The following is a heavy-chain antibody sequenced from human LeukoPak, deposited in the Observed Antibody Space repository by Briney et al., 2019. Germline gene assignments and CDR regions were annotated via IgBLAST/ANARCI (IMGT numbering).Heavy chain of an antibody. D-gene: IGHD3-22*01. CDR1: GGSISSGSYY. CDR3: ARDYTMTHAFDI. CDR2: IYSTGST. V-gene: IGHV4-61*01. Sequence: SETLSLTCTVSGGSISSGSYYWSWIRQTPGKGLEWIGYIYSTGSTNYNPSLKSRVTISIDTSKNQFFLKLNSVTAADTALYYCARDYTMTHAFDIWGQGTLVTVSS. J-gene: IGHJ3*02.